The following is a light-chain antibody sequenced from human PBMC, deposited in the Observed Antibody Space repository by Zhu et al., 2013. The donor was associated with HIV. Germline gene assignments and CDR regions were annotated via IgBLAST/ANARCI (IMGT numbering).Light chain of an antibody. CDR2: GAS. V-gene: IGKV3-15*01. J-gene: IGKJ1*01. Sequence: VLTQSPATLSVSPGERVTLSCRASQSVSSNLAWYQQKPGQAPRLLIYGASTRATGITARFSGSGSGTEFTLTISSLQSEDFAVYYCQQYSNSWTFGQGPRWKSN. CDR1: QSVSSN. CDR3: QQYSNSWT.